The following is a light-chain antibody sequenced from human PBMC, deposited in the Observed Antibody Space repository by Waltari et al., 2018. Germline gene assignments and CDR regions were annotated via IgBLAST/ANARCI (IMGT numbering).Light chain of an antibody. J-gene: IGKJ4*01. CDR1: QSVSSY. V-gene: IGKV3-11*01. CDR3: QQRVNWPLT. CDR2: DAS. Sequence: EIVLTQSPATLSLSPGERATLSCRASQSVSSYLVWYQQKPGQAPRLPIYDASNRATGIPARFSGSGSGTDFTLTISSLEPEDFAVYYCQQRVNWPLTFGGGTNVEI.